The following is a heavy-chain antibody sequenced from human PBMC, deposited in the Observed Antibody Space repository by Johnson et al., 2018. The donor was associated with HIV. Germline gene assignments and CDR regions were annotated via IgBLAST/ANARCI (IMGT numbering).Heavy chain of an antibody. J-gene: IGHJ3*02. CDR2: IGTAGDT. V-gene: IGHV3-13*01. D-gene: IGHD1-1*01. Sequence: VQLVESGGGLVQPGGSLRLSCAASGFTFSSYDMHWVRQATGKGLEWVSAIGTAGDTYYPGSVKGRFTISRDNAKNSMFLQMNSLRADDTAVYYCARSRNYACDIGGQGTMVTVSS. CDR3: ARSRNYACDI. CDR1: GFTFSSYD.